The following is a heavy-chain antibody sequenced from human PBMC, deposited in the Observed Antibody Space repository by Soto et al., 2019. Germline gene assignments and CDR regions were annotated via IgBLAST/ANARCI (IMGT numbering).Heavy chain of an antibody. J-gene: IGHJ6*02. CDR1: GVTFSSYA. CDR2: ISYDGSNK. D-gene: IGHD3-9*01. V-gene: IGHV3-30-3*01. CDR3: ARERRYDILTGSYYYYYYGMDV. Sequence: QPGGSLRLSCAASGVTFSSYAMHWVRQAPGKGLEWVAVISYDGSNKYYADSVKGRFTISRDNSKNTLYLQMNSLRAEDTAVYYCARERRYDILTGSYYYYYYGMDVWGQGTTVTVSS.